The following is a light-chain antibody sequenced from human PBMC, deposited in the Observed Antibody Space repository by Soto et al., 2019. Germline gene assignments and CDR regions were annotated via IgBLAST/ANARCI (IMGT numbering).Light chain of an antibody. CDR1: QSISSY. J-gene: IGKJ1*01. V-gene: IGKV1-39*01. CDR3: QQSFSAPWT. CDR2: AAS. Sequence: DIQMTQSPSSVSASVGDRVTITFRASQSISSYLNWYQQKPGKVPRLLIYAASSLQGGVPSRFSGSGSGTDFTLTISSLQPEDFATYYCQQSFSAPWTFGQGNKGDIK.